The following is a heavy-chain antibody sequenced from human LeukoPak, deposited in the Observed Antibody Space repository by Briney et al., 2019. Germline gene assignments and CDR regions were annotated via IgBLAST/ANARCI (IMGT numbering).Heavy chain of an antibody. CDR2: INHSGST. Sequence: SETLSLTCAVYGGSFSGYYWSWIRQPPGKGLEWIGEINHSGSTNYNPSLKSRVTISVDTSKNQFSLKLSSVTAADTAVYYCARDHPLIVVPAALGWFDPWGQGTLVTVSS. CDR1: GGSFSGYY. CDR3: ARDHPLIVVPAALGWFDP. J-gene: IGHJ5*02. V-gene: IGHV4-34*01. D-gene: IGHD2-2*01.